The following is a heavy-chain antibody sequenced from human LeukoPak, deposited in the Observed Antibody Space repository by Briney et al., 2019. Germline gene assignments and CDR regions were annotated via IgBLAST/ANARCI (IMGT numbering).Heavy chain of an antibody. Sequence: PSQTLSLTCTVSGGSISSGDYYWSWIRQPPGKGLEWIGYIYYSGSTYYNPSLKSRVTISVDTSKNQFSLKLSSVTAADTAVYYCARHYNRDDLLDYWGQGTLVTVSS. CDR3: ARHYNRDDLLDY. V-gene: IGHV4-30-4*08. CDR1: GGSISSGDYY. CDR2: IYYSGST. D-gene: IGHD2/OR15-2a*01. J-gene: IGHJ4*02.